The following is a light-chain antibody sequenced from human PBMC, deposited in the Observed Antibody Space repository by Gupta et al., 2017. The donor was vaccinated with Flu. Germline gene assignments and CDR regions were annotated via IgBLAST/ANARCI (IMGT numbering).Light chain of an antibody. V-gene: IGKV3-20*01. J-gene: IGKJ1*01. CDR2: GAS. Sequence: ALTPSPFTLSLSPGERATLSCRTSQSCSRRHLDWYKQKTGQAPRLLIYGASTRANGITDRCSGSGSGTDFTLTSRRLEHEDIDVYYREQDGSSRTFGQGTKVEIK. CDR3: EQDGSSRT. CDR1: QSCSRRH.